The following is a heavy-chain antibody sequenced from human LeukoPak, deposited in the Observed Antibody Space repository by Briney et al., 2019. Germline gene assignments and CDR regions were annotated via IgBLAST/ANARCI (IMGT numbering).Heavy chain of an antibody. CDR2: IYPDDSDT. CDR3: ARRTSRTYPFADF. D-gene: IGHD3/OR15-3a*01. Sequence: GESLKISCKGSGYDFTTYWIAWVRQVPGKGLEWMGIIYPDDSDTTYSPSFQGQVTISADKSISTAYLQWSSLKASDTAIYYCARRTSRTYPFADFWGQGTLVTVSS. J-gene: IGHJ4*02. V-gene: IGHV5-51*01. CDR1: GYDFTTYW.